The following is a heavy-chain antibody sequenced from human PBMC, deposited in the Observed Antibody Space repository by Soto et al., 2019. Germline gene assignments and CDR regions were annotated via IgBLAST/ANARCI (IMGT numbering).Heavy chain of an antibody. V-gene: IGHV4-59*01. CDR1: GGSISSYY. CDR2: IYYTGST. CDR3: ARGRYEGRIAY. J-gene: IGHJ4*02. D-gene: IGHD2-2*01. Sequence: SETLSLTCTVSGGSISSYYWTWIRLPPGKGLEWFAYIYYTGSTTYKPSLKSRVTMSVDTSKNQFSLNLSSVTAADTAVYYCARGRYEGRIAYWGQGTLVTVSS.